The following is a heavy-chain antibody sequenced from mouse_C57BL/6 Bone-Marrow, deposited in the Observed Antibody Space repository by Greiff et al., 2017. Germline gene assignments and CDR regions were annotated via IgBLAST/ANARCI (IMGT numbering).Heavy chain of an antibody. CDR1: GYTFTSYW. D-gene: IGHD1-1*01. CDR2: IDPSDSYT. J-gene: IGHJ1*03. Sequence: VQLQQSGAELVMPGASVKLSCKASGYTFTSYWMHWVKQRPGQGLEWIGEIDPSDSYTNYNQKFKGKSTLTVDKSSSTAYMQLSSLTSEDSAVYYCARRGSSYGYFDVWGTGTTVTVSS. CDR3: ARRGSSYGYFDV. V-gene: IGHV1-69*01.